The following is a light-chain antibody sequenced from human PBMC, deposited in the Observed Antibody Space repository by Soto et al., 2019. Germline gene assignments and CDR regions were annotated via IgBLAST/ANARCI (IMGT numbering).Light chain of an antibody. V-gene: IGKV1-9*01. CDR3: QQLNSYPHT. Sequence: IQVTQSPSSLSASVGDRVTITCLAIQGISSYLAWYQQKPGKAPKLLIYAASTLQSGVPSRFRGSGSGTDFTLTISSLPPEDFETYYCQQLNSYPHTFGGGTKVDIK. CDR1: QGISSY. CDR2: AAS. J-gene: IGKJ4*01.